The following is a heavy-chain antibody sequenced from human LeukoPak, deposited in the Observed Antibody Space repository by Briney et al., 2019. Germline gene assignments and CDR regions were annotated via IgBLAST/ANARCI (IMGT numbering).Heavy chain of an antibody. V-gene: IGHV4-59*01. J-gene: IGHJ4*02. Sequence: SETLSLTCTVSGGSISSYYWSWIRQPPGKGLEWIAYVYYSGSTNYNPSLESRVTISLDTSKNQLSLNLYSVTAANTAVYYCATYPFRGDTHYFDFWGQGILVTVSS. D-gene: IGHD3-10*01. CDR2: VYYSGST. CDR3: ATYPFRGDTHYFDF. CDR1: GGSISSYY.